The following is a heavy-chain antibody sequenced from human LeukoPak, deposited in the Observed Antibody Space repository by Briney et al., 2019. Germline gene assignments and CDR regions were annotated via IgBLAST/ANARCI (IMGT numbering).Heavy chain of an antibody. D-gene: IGHD3-22*01. CDR1: GFTFSSYA. CDR3: AREPYDSSGYIDY. V-gene: IGHV3-30*04. CDR2: ISYDGSNK. J-gene: IGHJ4*02. Sequence: GGSLRLSCAASGFTFSSYAMLRVRQAPGKGLEWVAVISYDGSNKYYADSVKGRFTISRDNSKNTLYLQMNSLRAEDTAVYYCAREPYDSSGYIDYWGQGTLVTVSS.